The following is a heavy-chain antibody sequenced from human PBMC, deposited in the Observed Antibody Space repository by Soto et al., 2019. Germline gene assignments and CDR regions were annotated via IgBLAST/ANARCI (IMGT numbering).Heavy chain of an antibody. V-gene: IGHV3-30*03. Sequence: AGSLRLSCVAAGFTYSSDGMHWVRQAPGKGLEWVAVISYDGSNKYYADSVKGRLTINPDTSKNQFSLQLNSVTPEDTAVYYCARDRVLLYYYGMDVWGQGTTVTVSS. CDR2: ISYDGSNK. D-gene: IGHD1-26*01. CDR3: ARDRVLLYYYGMDV. CDR1: GFTYSSDG. J-gene: IGHJ6*02.